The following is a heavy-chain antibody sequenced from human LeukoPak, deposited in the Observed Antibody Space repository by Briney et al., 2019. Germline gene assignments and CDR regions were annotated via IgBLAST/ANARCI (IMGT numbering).Heavy chain of an antibody. J-gene: IGHJ4*02. V-gene: IGHV4-30-2*01. CDR1: GGSIRSGGYS. Sequence: SQTLSLTCAVSGGSIRSGGYSWSWIRQPPGKGLEWIGYIYHSGSTYYNPSLKSRVTISVDRSKNQFSLKLSSVTAADTAVYYCARAGGSSGSDFDYWGQGTLVTVSS. D-gene: IGHD3-22*01. CDR2: IYHSGST. CDR3: ARAGGSSGSDFDY.